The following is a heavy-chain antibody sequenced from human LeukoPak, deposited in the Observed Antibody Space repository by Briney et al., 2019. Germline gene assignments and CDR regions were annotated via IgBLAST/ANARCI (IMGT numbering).Heavy chain of an antibody. CDR3: AGVASGSYGFCFDF. CDR1: GLSLRSSSYY. Sequence: SETLSLTCTVSGLSLRSSSYYWGWIRHPPGKGLEGIGSLYYSGSTYYNPSLKSRVTISVDTSKHQFSLKLSSVAAADTAVYYCAGVASGSYGFCFDFWGQGTLVTVS. J-gene: IGHJ4*02. D-gene: IGHD1-26*01. CDR2: LYYSGST. V-gene: IGHV4-39*07.